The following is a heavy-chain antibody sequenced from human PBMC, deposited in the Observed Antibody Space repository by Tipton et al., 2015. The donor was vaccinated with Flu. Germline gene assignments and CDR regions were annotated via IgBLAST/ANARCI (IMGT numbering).Heavy chain of an antibody. V-gene: IGHV3-53*01. J-gene: IGHJ4*02. CDR1: GFSVTNNY. Sequence: SLRLSCAASGFSVTNNYVTWVRQAPGKGLEWVSVIYTAGRTKSADSLRDRFTVSRDISKNMVYLQMNNLRVDDTAMYYCARDMGRGYGEWDSWGQGTLVTVSP. CDR2: IYTAGRT. CDR3: ARDMGRGYGEWDS. D-gene: IGHD3-10*01.